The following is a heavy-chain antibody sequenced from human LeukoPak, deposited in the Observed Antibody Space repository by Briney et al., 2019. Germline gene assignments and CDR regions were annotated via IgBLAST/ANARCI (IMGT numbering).Heavy chain of an antibody. D-gene: IGHD1-7*01. CDR2: IYYSGST. CDR1: GGSISSYY. V-gene: IGHV4-59*01. CDR3: ARGSRELYYFDY. Sequence: TSSETLSLTCTVSGGSISSYYWSWIRQPPGKGLEWIGYIYYSGSTKYNPSLKSRVIISVDASKTQFSLKLNSVTAADTAVYYCARGSRELYYFDYWGQGTLVTVSS. J-gene: IGHJ4*02.